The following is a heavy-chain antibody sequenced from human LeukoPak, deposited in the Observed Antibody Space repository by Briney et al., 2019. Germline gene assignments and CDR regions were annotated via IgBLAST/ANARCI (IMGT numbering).Heavy chain of an antibody. CDR2: INPNSGGT. Sequence: APVKVSCKASGYTFTGYYMHWVRQAPGQGLEWMGWINPNSGGTNYAQKFQGRVTMTRDTSISTAYMELSRLRSDDTAAYYCARTSGTVTTSPWYFDLWGRGTLVTVSS. J-gene: IGHJ2*01. D-gene: IGHD4-17*01. CDR3: ARTSGTVTTSPWYFDL. CDR1: GYTFTGYY. V-gene: IGHV1-2*02.